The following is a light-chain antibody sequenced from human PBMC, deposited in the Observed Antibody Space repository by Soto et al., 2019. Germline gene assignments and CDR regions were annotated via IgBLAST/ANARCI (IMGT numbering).Light chain of an antibody. V-gene: IGKV1D-13*01. CDR3: QQFNNYPLT. J-gene: IGKJ4*01. CDR1: QGISSA. Sequence: AIQLTQSPSSLSASVGDRVTITCRASQGISSALAWYQQKPGKPPKVLIYDASSLESGVPSRFSGSGSGTDFTLTINSLQPEDFATYYCQQFNNYPLTFGGGTKVEIK. CDR2: DAS.